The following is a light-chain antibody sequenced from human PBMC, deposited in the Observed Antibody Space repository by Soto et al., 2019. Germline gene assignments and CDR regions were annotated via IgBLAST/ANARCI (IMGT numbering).Light chain of an antibody. V-gene: IGLV7-46*01. Sequence: QAVVTQEPSLTVSPGGTMILTCGSSTGAVTSGHYPYWFQQKPGQAPRTLIYDTSNKHSWTPARFSGSLLWGKAALTLSGAQPEDEADYYCLLSYSGVVVIGGGTKLTVL. J-gene: IGLJ2*01. CDR2: DTS. CDR1: TGAVTSGHY. CDR3: LLSYSGVVV.